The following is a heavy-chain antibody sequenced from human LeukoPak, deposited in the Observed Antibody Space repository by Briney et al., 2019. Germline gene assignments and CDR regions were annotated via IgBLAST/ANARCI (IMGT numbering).Heavy chain of an antibody. J-gene: IGHJ4*02. CDR1: GDTFTSYY. V-gene: IGHV1-46*01. Sequence: ASVKVSCKASGDTFTSYYMHWGRQAPGQGLEWMGIINPSGGSTSYAQKFQGRVTTSRDMSTTTVYMELRSLRSEDTAVYYCARSEYSSSYPDYWGQGTLVTVSS. D-gene: IGHD6-6*01. CDR3: ARSEYSSSYPDY. CDR2: INPSGGST.